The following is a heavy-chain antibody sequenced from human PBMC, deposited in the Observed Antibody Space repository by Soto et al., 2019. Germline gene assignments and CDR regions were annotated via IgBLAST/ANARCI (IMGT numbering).Heavy chain of an antibody. CDR2: INAGNGNT. Sequence: ASVKVSCKASGYTFTSYAMHWVRQAPGQRLEWMGWINAGNGNTKYSQKFQGRVTITRDTSASTAYMELSSLRSEDTAVYYCARDQGLRYFDWLLFSSGPFDPWG. V-gene: IGHV1-3*01. CDR1: GYTFTSYA. J-gene: IGHJ5*02. CDR3: ARDQGLRYFDWLLFSSGPFDP. D-gene: IGHD3-9*01.